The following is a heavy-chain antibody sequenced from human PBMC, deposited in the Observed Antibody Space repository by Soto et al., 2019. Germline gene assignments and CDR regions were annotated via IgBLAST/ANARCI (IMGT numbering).Heavy chain of an antibody. CDR1: GYTFTGYY. V-gene: IGHV1-8*02. Sequence: ASVKVSCKASGYTFTGYYVHWVRQAPGQGLEWMGWINPNSGNTGYAQKFQGRVTMTRDTFISTAYMELSSLRSEDTAVYYCARQWELSGYYYGMDVWGQGTTVTVSS. D-gene: IGHD1-26*01. CDR3: ARQWELSGYYYGMDV. CDR2: INPNSGNT. J-gene: IGHJ6*02.